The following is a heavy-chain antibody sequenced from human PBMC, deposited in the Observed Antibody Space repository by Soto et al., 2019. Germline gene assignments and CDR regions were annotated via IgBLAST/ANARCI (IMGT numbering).Heavy chain of an antibody. CDR1: GFSFFSYG. CDR3: AKIEMGWFAH. Sequence: GESLKSSCTGSGFSFFSYGMSWVRPAPGKGLEWVSSISGSGGHTYYADSVKGRFVVSRDNDKNTVYLHMSSLTGEDTAVYFCAKIEMGWFAHWGQGTQVTVSS. CDR2: ISGSGGHT. J-gene: IGHJ5*02. D-gene: IGHD2-8*01. V-gene: IGHV3-23*01.